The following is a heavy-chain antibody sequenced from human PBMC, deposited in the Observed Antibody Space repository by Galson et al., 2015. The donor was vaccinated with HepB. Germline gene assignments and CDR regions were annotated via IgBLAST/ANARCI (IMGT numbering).Heavy chain of an antibody. D-gene: IGHD3-22*01. CDR2: ISYDGSNK. J-gene: IGHJ3*02. CDR3: AKGSPFSGYAWRGGDAFDI. V-gene: IGHV3-30*18. CDR1: GFTFSSYG. Sequence: SLRLSCAASGFTFSSYGMHWARQAPGKGLEWVAVISYDGSNKYYADSVKGRFTISRDNSKNTLYLQMNSLRAEDTAVYYCAKGSPFSGYAWRGGDAFDIWGQGTMVTVSS.